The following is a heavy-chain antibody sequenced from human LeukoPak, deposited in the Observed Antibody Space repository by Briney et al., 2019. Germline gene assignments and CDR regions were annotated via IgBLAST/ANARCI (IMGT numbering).Heavy chain of an antibody. J-gene: IGHJ4*02. Sequence: GESLKISCKGSGYSFTSYWISWLRQMPGKGLEWMGRIDPSDSYTNYSPSFQGHVTISADKSISTAYLQWSSLKASDTAMYYCARHYASGIAVADWGQGTLVTVSS. CDR1: GYSFTSYW. V-gene: IGHV5-10-1*01. D-gene: IGHD6-19*01. CDR3: ARHYASGIAVAD. CDR2: IDPSDSYT.